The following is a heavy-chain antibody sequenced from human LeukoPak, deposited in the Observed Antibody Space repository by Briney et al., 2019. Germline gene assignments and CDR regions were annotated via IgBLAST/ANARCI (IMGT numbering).Heavy chain of an antibody. V-gene: IGHV4-30-4*07. D-gene: IGHD5-24*01. CDR3: ASRPSRNVYNLPFDH. Sequence: SETLSLTCTVSGGSISSGDYSWNWIRQPPGKRPEWIGYIYYSGTTYYNPSLKSRTSISLDMSQNQVSLKLTSVTAADTAVYYCASRPSRNVYNLPFDHWGQGILVTVSS. CDR1: GGSISSGDYS. J-gene: IGHJ4*02. CDR2: IYYSGTT.